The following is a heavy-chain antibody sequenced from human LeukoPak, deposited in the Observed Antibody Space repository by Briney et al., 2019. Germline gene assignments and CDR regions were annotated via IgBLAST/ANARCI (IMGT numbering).Heavy chain of an antibody. Sequence: ASVKVSCKASGTTFSDYGFSWVRQAPGHGLEWMGSIIPLLGTSNHAQKFQGRVTITADKSTTTAYLELNSLRSEDTAVYYCVREIFLGEVAGRRGDYWGQGTLVTVSS. V-gene: IGHV1-69*04. J-gene: IGHJ4*02. D-gene: IGHD6-19*01. CDR1: GTTFSDYG. CDR3: VREIFLGEVAGRRGDY. CDR2: IIPLLGTS.